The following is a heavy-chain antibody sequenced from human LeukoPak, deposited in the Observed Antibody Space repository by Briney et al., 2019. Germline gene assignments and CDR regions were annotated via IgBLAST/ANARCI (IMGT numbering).Heavy chain of an antibody. J-gene: IGHJ5*02. CDR1: GYTFIGYY. CDR2: MIPNSGDT. CDR3: ARDLVVRGEDLDL. Sequence: VASVKVSCKTSGYTFIGYYIHWVRQAPGQGLEWMGWMIPNSGDTNYAQSFQGRVTMTRDTSISTAYMELSSLTSDDTAVYYCARDLVVRGEDLDLWGQGTLVTVSS. V-gene: IGHV1-2*02. D-gene: IGHD3-10*01.